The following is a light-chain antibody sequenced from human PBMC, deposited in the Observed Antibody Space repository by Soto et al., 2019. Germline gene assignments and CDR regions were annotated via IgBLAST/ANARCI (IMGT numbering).Light chain of an antibody. CDR3: SSYTSSSTLV. CDR2: EVS. J-gene: IGLJ2*01. CDR1: SSDVGGYNY. Sequence: QSALTQPASVSGSPGQSITISCTGTSSDVGGYNYVSWYQQHPGKAPKVVIYEVSNRPSWISNRFSGSKSGNTASLTISGLQAEDEADYYCSSYTSSSTLVFGGGIKLTVL. V-gene: IGLV2-14*01.